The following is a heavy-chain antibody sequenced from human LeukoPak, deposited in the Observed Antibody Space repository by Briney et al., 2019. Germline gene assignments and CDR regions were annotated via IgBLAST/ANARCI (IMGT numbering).Heavy chain of an antibody. CDR2: ISSSSSTI. CDR1: GFTFSSYS. J-gene: IGHJ4*02. Sequence: GGSLRLSCAASGFTFSSYSMNWVRQAPGKGLEWVSHISSSSSTIYYADSVKGRFTISRDNAKNSLYLQMNSLRDEDTAVYYCARLITKAAAGPIDYWGQGTLVTVSS. CDR3: ARLITKAAAGPIDY. V-gene: IGHV3-48*02. D-gene: IGHD6-13*01.